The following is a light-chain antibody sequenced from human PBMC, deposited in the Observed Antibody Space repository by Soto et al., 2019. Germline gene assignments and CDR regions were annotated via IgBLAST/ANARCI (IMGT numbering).Light chain of an antibody. J-gene: IGLJ1*01. Sequence: QSVLTQPPSVSGAPGQRVTISCTGSSSNIGAGYDVHWYQQLPGTALKLLIYGNSNRPSEVPDRFSGSKSGTSASLAITGLQAEDEADYYCQSYDSSLSGWVFGTGTKVTVL. CDR3: QSYDSSLSGWV. V-gene: IGLV1-40*01. CDR1: SSNIGAGYD. CDR2: GNS.